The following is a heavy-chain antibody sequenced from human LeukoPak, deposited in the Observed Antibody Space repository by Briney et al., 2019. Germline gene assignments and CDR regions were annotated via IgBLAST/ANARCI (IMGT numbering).Heavy chain of an antibody. D-gene: IGHD2-2*01. J-gene: IGHJ4*02. CDR1: GGSISSYY. Sequence: SETLSLTCTASGGSISSYYWSWIRQPAGKGLEWIGRIYTSGSTNYNPSLKSRVTMSVDTSKNQFSLKLSSVTAADTAVYYCARDQGACSSTSCSEGVDYWGQGTLVTVSS. CDR2: IYTSGST. V-gene: IGHV4-4*07. CDR3: ARDQGACSSTSCSEGVDY.